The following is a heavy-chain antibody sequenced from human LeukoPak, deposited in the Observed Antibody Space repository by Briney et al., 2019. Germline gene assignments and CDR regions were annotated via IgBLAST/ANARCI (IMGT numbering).Heavy chain of an antibody. CDR3: AKVRTDILIPDS. V-gene: IGHV3-30*02. CDR1: GSTFRLFG. J-gene: IGHJ4*02. CDR2: IRFDGSNT. D-gene: IGHD2-21*02. Sequence: GGSLRLSGVAAGSTFRLFGMHWVRQAPGKGLEWVSFIRFDGSNTYHADSVKGRFTISRDNSKNTLYLQMNSLTSEDTAVYYCAKVRTDILIPDSWGQGTLVTVSS.